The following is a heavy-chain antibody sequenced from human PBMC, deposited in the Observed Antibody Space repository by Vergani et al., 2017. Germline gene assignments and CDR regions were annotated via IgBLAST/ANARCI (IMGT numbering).Heavy chain of an antibody. Sequence: QVQLQQWGAGLLKPSETLSLTCAVYGGSFSGYYWSWIRQPPGKGLEWIGEINHSGSTNYNPSLKSRVTISVDTSKNQFSLKLSSVTAADTAVYYCARAPRIYSGSYGTPDYYFDYWGQGTLVTVSS. CDR2: INHSGST. CDR1: GGSFSGYY. V-gene: IGHV4-34*01. CDR3: ARAPRIYSGSYGTPDYYFDY. J-gene: IGHJ4*02. D-gene: IGHD1-26*01.